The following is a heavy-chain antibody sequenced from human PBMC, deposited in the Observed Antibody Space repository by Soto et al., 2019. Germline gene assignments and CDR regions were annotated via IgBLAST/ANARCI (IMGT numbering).Heavy chain of an antibody. CDR2: IIPILGIA. CDR1: GGTFSSYT. V-gene: IGHV1-69*02. Sequence: QVQLVQSGAEVKKPGSSVKVSCKASGGTFSSYTISWVRQAPGQGLEWMGRIIPILGIANYAQKFQGRVTITADKSTSTAYMELSSLRSEDTGVYYCAREITGDIVVVVAATPRMDVWGQGTTVTVSS. J-gene: IGHJ6*02. CDR3: AREITGDIVVVVAATPRMDV. D-gene: IGHD2-15*01.